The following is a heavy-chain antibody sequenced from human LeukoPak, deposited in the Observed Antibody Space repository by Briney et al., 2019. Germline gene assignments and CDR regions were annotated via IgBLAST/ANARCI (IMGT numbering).Heavy chain of an antibody. Sequence: GGSLRLSCSASGFTFTRFAMSWVRQSPGQGLEWVSAIRATDGTTYYADSVRGRFTVSRDNSKNTLFLQMNSLRAEDTAVYYCARDPAIAVAGWGQGTLVTVSS. CDR2: IRATDGTT. CDR3: ARDPAIAVAG. J-gene: IGHJ4*02. CDR1: GFTFTRFA. V-gene: IGHV3-23*01. D-gene: IGHD6-19*01.